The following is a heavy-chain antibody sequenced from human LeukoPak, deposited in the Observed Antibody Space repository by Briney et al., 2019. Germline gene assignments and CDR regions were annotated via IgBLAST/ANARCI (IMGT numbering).Heavy chain of an antibody. D-gene: IGHD4-17*01. CDR1: GFTFSSYG. CDR2: IRYDGSNK. J-gene: IGHJ4*02. CDR3: AKGLFQLSGDYDYGDYVLSYFDY. Sequence: PGGSLRLSCAASGFTFSSYGMHWVRQAPGKGLEWVAFIRYDGSNKYYADSVKGRFTISRDNSKNTLYLQMNSLRAEDTAVYYCAKGLFQLSGDYDYGDYVLSYFDYWGQGTLVTVSS. V-gene: IGHV3-30*02.